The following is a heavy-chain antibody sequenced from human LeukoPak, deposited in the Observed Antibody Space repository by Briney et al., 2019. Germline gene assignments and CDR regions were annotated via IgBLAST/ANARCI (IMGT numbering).Heavy chain of an antibody. V-gene: IGHV4-30-4*08. D-gene: IGHD4-11*01. J-gene: IGHJ6*03. CDR2: IYYSGST. CDR3: ARVGYSNRPPYYYYYYMDV. CDR1: GGSISSGDYY. Sequence: SETLSLTCTVSGGSISSGDYYWSWIRQPPGKGLEWIGYIYYSGSTYYNPSLKSRVTISVDTSKNQFSLKLSSVTAADTAVYYCARVGYSNRPPYYYYYYMDVWGKGTTVTVSS.